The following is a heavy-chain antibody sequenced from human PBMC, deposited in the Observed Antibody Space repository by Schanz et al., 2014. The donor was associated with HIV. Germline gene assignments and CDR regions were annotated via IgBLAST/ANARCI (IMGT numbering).Heavy chain of an antibody. Sequence: EVQLVESGGGLLQPGRSLRLSCAASGFTFSSYAMTWVRQAPGKGLDWVSTISGSDGDTYYADSVKGRFTISRDNAKSSLYLQMNSLRAEDTAVYYCARDPPPYYYDSRGYLDAFDIWGQGTMVTVSS. V-gene: IGHV3-23*04. D-gene: IGHD3-22*01. CDR2: ISGSDGDT. CDR3: ARDPPPYYYDSRGYLDAFDI. J-gene: IGHJ3*02. CDR1: GFTFSSYA.